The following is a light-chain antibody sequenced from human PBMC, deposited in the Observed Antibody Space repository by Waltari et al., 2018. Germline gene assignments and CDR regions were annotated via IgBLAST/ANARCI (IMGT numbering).Light chain of an antibody. CDR1: QNIRNS. CDR2: LAS. CDR3: QHHSTWPPT. V-gene: IGKV3D-15*01. Sequence: EIVMTQSPATLSVSPGERATLSCRASQNIRNSLAWYSQKPSQAPRLLISLASPRATGIPDRFSGSGSGTQFSLTISSLQHEDFAIYYCQHHSTWPPTFGPGTRV. J-gene: IGKJ1*01.